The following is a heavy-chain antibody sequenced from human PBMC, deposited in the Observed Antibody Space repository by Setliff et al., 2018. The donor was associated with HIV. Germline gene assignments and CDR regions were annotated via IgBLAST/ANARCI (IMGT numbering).Heavy chain of an antibody. Sequence: SETLSLTCTVSGGSIKTYYWSWIRQPPGKGLEWIGHIYTSGNTNYNPSLNSRLLISLDMSKNQFSLRLRSVTVADTAVYFCARLAGSGNSWGYFDYWGQGSLVTVSS. CDR1: GGSIKTYY. V-gene: IGHV4-4*09. CDR2: IYTSGNT. D-gene: IGHD1-26*01. CDR3: ARLAGSGNSWGYFDY. J-gene: IGHJ4*02.